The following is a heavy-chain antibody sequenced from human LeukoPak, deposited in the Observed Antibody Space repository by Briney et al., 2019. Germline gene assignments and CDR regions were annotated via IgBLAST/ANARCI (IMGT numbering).Heavy chain of an antibody. V-gene: IGHV1-2*02. CDR2: INPNSGGT. Sequence: ASVKVSCKASGYTFTSYGISWVRQAPGQGLEWMGWINPNSGGTNYAQKFQGRVTMTRDTSISTAYMELSRLRSDDTAVYYCAREEIAAAAARYWGQGTLVTVSS. CDR3: AREEIAAAAARY. D-gene: IGHD6-13*01. CDR1: GYTFTSYG. J-gene: IGHJ4*02.